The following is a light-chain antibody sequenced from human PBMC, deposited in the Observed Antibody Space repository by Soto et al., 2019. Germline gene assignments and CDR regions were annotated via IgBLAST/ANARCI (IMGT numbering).Light chain of an antibody. CDR1: QRVSSRY. Sequence: EIVLTQSPGTLSLSPGERATISCRASQRVSSRYFAWFQQRPGQVPRLLIFGSSSRAPGISDRFSGSGSGTDFTLTISRLEPEDFGVYYCQQYYHSPRTFGQGTKVEIK. CDR3: QQYYHSPRT. V-gene: IGKV3-20*01. J-gene: IGKJ1*01. CDR2: GSS.